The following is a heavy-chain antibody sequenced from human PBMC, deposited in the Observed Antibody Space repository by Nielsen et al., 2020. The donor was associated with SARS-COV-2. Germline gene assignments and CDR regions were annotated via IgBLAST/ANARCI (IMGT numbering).Heavy chain of an antibody. Sequence: GESLKISCVASGFTFSGSAMHWFRQAPVNGLEWVGRIRSEANDYATAYAASVKGRFTISRDDSRNTTYLQLYRLKTEDTAVYFCTRGLSDFWGQGTLVTVSS. CDR3: TRGLSDF. J-gene: IGHJ4*02. V-gene: IGHV3-73*01. CDR2: IRSEANDYAT. CDR1: GFTFSGSA. D-gene: IGHD2-2*01.